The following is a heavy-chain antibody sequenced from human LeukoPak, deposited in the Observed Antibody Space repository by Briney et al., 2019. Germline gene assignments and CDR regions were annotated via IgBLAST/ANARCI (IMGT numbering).Heavy chain of an antibody. D-gene: IGHD1-26*01. V-gene: IGHV4-4*09. J-gene: IGHJ4*02. CDR2: IYTSGST. Sequence: SETLSLTCTVSGGSISSYYWSWIRQPPGKGLEWIGYIYTSGSTNYNPSLKSRVTISVDTSKNQFSLKLSSVTAADTAVYHCARSKSGPFDYWGQGTLVTVSS. CDR3: ARSKSGPFDY. CDR1: GGSISSYY.